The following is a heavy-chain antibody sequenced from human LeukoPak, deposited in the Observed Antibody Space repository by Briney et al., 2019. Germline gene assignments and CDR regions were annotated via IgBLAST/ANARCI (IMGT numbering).Heavy chain of an antibody. CDR2: IYSGGST. CDR3: ARNLLDCSGGSCYYNFDY. D-gene: IGHD2-15*01. J-gene: IGHJ4*02. Sequence: GGSLRLSCAASGFTVSSNYMSWVRQAPGKGLEWVSVIYSGGSTYYADSVKGRFTISRDNSKNTLYLQMNSLRAEDTAVYYCARNLLDCSGGSCYYNFDYWGQGTLVTVSS. V-gene: IGHV3-53*01. CDR1: GFTVSSNY.